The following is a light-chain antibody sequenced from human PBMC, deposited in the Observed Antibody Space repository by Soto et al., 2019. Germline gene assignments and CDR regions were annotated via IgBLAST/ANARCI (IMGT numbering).Light chain of an antibody. CDR2: GAS. V-gene: IGKV3-20*01. J-gene: IGKJ5*01. Sequence: IVLTQSPGTLSLSPGERATVSCRASQSVGSYLAWYQQKPGQAPRLLIFGASSRVIGVPGRFSGSGSGTXXXLTISRLEPEDFAVYYCQQYDTSPTTFGQGARLDIK. CDR1: QSVGSY. CDR3: QQYDTSPTT.